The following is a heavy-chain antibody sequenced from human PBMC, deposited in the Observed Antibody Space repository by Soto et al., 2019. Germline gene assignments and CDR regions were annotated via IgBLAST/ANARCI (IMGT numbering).Heavy chain of an antibody. CDR2: INPNSGGT. CDR1: GYTFTGYY. D-gene: IGHD4-17*01. V-gene: IGHV1-2*01. CDR3: ARGPGEYGDYLD. Sequence: QVQLVQSGAEVKKPGASVKVSCKASGYTFTGYYMHWVRQAPGQGLEWMGWINPNSGGTNYAQKSQGRVPSPRDTSIIPAYMELSRLRSDDTAVYCCARGPGEYGDYLDWGQGTLVTVSS. J-gene: IGHJ4*02.